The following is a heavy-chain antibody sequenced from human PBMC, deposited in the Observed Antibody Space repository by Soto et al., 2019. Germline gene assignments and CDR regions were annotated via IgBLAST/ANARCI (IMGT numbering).Heavy chain of an antibody. CDR3: ARGLGLGDY. V-gene: IGHV1-46*04. Sequence: QVQLVQSGAEGKKPGASVKLSCKASGYTFTSYYIHWVRQAPGQGLEWIGIINPNGGSTNYAYTLKGRLTVTRDTSTATVYMELGALTSEDTAVYYCARGLGLGDYWGQGTLVTVSS. D-gene: IGHD3-9*01. CDR2: INPNGGST. CDR1: GYTFTSYY. J-gene: IGHJ4*02.